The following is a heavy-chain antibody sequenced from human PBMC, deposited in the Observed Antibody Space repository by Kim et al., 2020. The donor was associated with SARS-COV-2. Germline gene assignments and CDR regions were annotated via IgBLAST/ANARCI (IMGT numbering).Heavy chain of an antibody. CDR2: IKLDGSEK. D-gene: IGHD6-13*01. Sequence: GGSLRLSCAASGFSFSNYWMSWVRQAPGKGLEWVANIKLDGSEKHYGDSVKGRFTISRDNTKNSVYLQMESLRAEDTAIYYCARDSSRSSWAAYYYGMDAWGQGTAVIVSS. V-gene: IGHV3-7*03. J-gene: IGHJ6*02. CDR3: ARDSSRSSWAAYYYGMDA. CDR1: GFSFSNYW.